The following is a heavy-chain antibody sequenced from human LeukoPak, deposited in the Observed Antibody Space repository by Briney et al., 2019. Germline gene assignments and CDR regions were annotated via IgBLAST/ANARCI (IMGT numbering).Heavy chain of an antibody. V-gene: IGHV3-23*01. CDR3: AKAAYDFWSGYLD. CDR2: ISGSGGST. CDR1: GFTFSNYA. J-gene: IGHJ4*02. D-gene: IGHD3-3*01. Sequence: GASLRLSCAASGFTFSNYAMSWVRQAPGKGLEWVSAISGSGGSTYYADSVKGRFTISRDNSKNTLYLQMNSLRAEDTAVYYCAKAAYDFWSGYLDWGQGTLVTVSS.